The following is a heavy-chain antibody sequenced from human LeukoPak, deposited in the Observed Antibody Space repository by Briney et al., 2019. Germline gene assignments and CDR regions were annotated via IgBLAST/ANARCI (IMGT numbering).Heavy chain of an antibody. J-gene: IGHJ5*02. V-gene: IGHV3-7*03. CDR3: GKDLTTREAADWFDP. D-gene: IGHD1-14*01. Sequence: GGSLRLSCAAYGFTFSNCWMNWVRQAPGKGLEWVANIKQDGSEQYYVDSVKGRFTISRDNAKNSLYLQMNSPRAEDTAVYYCGKDLTTREAADWFDPWDQGSPVTVSS. CDR1: GFTFSNCW. CDR2: IKQDGSEQ.